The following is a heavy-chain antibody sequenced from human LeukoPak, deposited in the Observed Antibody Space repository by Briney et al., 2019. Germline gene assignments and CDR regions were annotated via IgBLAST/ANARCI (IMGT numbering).Heavy chain of an antibody. CDR2: IKSKTDGGTT. D-gene: IGHD6-13*01. CDR3: TTGIAAAGPRRRYFDY. J-gene: IGHJ4*02. V-gene: IGHV3-15*01. Sequence: PGGSLRLSCAASGFTFSNAWMSWVRQAPGKGLDWVGRIKSKTDGGTTDYAAPVKGGFTISRDDSKNTLYLQMNSLKTEDTAVYYCTTGIAAAGPRRRYFDYWGQGTLVTVSS. CDR1: GFTFSNAW.